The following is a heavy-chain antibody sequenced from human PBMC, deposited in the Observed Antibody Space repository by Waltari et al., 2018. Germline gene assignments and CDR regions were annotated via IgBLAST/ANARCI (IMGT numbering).Heavy chain of an antibody. CDR2: ISSSSSSYI. CDR1: GFTFSSYS. V-gene: IGHV3-21*01. CDR3: AREKNWNWGDY. J-gene: IGHJ4*02. D-gene: IGHD1-7*01. Sequence: EVQLVESGGGLVKPGGSLRLSCAASGFTFSSYSMNWVRQAPGKGLEWVSSISSSSSSYIYYADSMKGRFTISRDNAKNSLYLQMNSLRAEDTAVYYCAREKNWNWGDYWGQGTLVTVSS.